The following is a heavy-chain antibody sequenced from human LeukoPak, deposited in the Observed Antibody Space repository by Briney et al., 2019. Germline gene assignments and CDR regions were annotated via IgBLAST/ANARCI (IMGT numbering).Heavy chain of an antibody. CDR3: AKGRGTTVTAAANY. CDR2: ISGTGGAT. Sequence: GGSLRLSCAASGFTFSNYSMSWVRQAPGKGLEWVSTISGTGGATYYADSVKGRFTISRDNSKNTLFLQFNSLRADDTAVYYCAKGRGTTVTAAANYWGQGTLVTVSS. D-gene: IGHD4-17*01. J-gene: IGHJ4*02. V-gene: IGHV3-23*01. CDR1: GFTFSNYS.